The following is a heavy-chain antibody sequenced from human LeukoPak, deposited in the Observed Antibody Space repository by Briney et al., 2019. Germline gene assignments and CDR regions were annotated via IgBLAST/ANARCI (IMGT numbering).Heavy chain of an antibody. J-gene: IGHJ3*02. V-gene: IGHV1-18*01. D-gene: IGHD4-17*01. CDR1: GYTFTSYG. Sequence: ASVKVSCKASGYTFTSYGISWVRQAPGQGLEWMGWISAYNGNTNYAQELQGRVTMTTDTCTSTAYMELRSLRSDDTAVYYCARDVDGDYADAFDIWGQGTMVTVSS. CDR3: ARDVDGDYADAFDI. CDR2: ISAYNGNT.